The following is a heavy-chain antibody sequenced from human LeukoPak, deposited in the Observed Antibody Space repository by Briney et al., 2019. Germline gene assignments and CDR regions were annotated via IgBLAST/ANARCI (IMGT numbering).Heavy chain of an antibody. CDR1: GFTFDDYG. Sequence: GGSLRLSCAAFGFTFDDYGMSWVRQAPGKGLEWVSGINWNGGSTGYADSVKGRFTISRDNAKNSLYLQMNSLRAEDTALYYCARNVEHYDSSGYYYWGQETLVTVSS. D-gene: IGHD3-22*01. CDR3: ARNVEHYDSSGYYY. J-gene: IGHJ4*02. V-gene: IGHV3-20*04. CDR2: INWNGGST.